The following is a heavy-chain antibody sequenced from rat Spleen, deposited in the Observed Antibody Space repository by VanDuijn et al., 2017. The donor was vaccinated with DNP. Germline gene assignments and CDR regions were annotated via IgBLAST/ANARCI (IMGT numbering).Heavy chain of an antibody. D-gene: IGHD1-11*01. CDR1: GFTFSDYN. J-gene: IGHJ2*01. Sequence: EVQLVESGGDLVQPGRSLKLSCVASGFTFSDYNMAWVRQAPKKGLEGVGTISYDGSSTNYRDSVKGRFTIPRDNAKSTLYLQMDSLRSEDTATYYCARNYGGYRPWDYWGQGVMVTVSS. CDR3: ARNYGGYRPWDY. V-gene: IGHV5-7*01. CDR2: ISYDGSST.